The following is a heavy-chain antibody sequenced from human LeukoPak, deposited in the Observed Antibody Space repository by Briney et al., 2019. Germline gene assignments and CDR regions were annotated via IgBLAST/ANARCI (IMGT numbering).Heavy chain of an antibody. CDR2: IYSDGST. J-gene: IGHJ4*02. V-gene: IGHV3-66*01. CDR1: GFSATSNY. Sequence: SGGSLRLSRTASGFSATSNYMNWVRQAPGEGLEWVSLIYSDGSTYHADSVKGRFTISRDKSNNMVYLQMNNLRVEDTAMYYCTRDPPAVLLGTYGWGQGALVTVSS. D-gene: IGHD3-10*01. CDR3: TRDPPAVLLGTYG.